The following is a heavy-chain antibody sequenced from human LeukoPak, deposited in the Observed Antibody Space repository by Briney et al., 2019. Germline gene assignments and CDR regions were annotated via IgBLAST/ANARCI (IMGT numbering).Heavy chain of an antibody. CDR3: ARVRGVIEGPLDY. Sequence: PGGSLRLFCAASGFTFSSYAMSWVRQAPGRGLEWVAVISYDGSNQYYADSVKGRFTISRDRSKSTLSLQMSNLRADDTAVYYCARVRGVIEGPLDYWGPGTLVTVSS. V-gene: IGHV3-30-3*01. CDR1: GFTFSSYA. D-gene: IGHD3-16*02. CDR2: ISYDGSNQ. J-gene: IGHJ4*01.